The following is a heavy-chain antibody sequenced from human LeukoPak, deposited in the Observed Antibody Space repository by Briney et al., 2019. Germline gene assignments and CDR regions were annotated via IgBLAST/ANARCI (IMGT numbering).Heavy chain of an antibody. J-gene: IGHJ4*02. CDR3: ARDPSHFLLRYFDY. Sequence: ASVKVSCKASGGTFSSYAISWVRQAPGQGLEWMGGIIPIFGTANYAQKFQGRVTITADKSTSTAYMELSSLRSEDTAVYYCARDPSHFLLRYFDYWGQGTLVTVSS. D-gene: IGHD3-9*01. CDR2: IIPIFGTA. CDR1: GGTFSSYA. V-gene: IGHV1-69*06.